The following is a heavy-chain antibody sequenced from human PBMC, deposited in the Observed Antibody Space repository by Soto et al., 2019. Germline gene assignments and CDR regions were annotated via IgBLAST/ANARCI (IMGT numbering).Heavy chain of an antibody. J-gene: IGHJ6*02. V-gene: IGHV1-69*13. Sequence: AASVKVSCKASGGTFSSYAISWVRQAPGQGLEWMGGIIPIFGTANYAQKFQGRVTITADESTSTAYMELSSLRSEDTAVYYCARERPYCSSTSCYYYYGMDVWGQGTTVTVSS. CDR3: ARERPYCSSTSCYYYYGMDV. D-gene: IGHD2-2*01. CDR2: IIPIFGTA. CDR1: GGTFSSYA.